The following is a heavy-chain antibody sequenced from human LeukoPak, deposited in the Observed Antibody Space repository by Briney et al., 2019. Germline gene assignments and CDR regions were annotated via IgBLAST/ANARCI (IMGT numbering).Heavy chain of an antibody. CDR1: GGSFSGYY. V-gene: IGHV4-34*01. J-gene: IGHJ1*01. CDR2: INHSGST. D-gene: IGHD6-13*01. Sequence: PSETLSLTCAVYGGSFSGYYWSWIRQPPGKGLEWIGEINHSGSTNYNPSLKSRVTISVDTSKNQFSLKLSSVTAADTAVYYCARGVRSWYGEYFQHWGQGTLVTVSS. CDR3: ARGVRSWYGEYFQH.